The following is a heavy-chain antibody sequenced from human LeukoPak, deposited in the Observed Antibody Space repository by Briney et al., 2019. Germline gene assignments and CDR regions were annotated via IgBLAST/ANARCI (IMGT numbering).Heavy chain of an antibody. D-gene: IGHD2-2*01. V-gene: IGHV1-46*01. CDR2: INPSGGST. J-gene: IGHJ4*02. CDR1: GYTFSSYY. Sequence: ASVKVSCKASGYTFSSYYMHWVRQAPGQGLEWMGIINPSGGSTSYAQKFQGRVTMTRHMSTSTVYMELSSLRSEDTAVYYSARGSTLGYCSSTSCYPFDYWGQGTLVTVSS. CDR3: ARGSTLGYCSSTSCYPFDY.